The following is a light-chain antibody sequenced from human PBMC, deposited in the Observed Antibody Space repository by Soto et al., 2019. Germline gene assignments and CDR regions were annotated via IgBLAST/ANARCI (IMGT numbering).Light chain of an antibody. CDR3: CSYAGSNTFVL. J-gene: IGLJ2*01. Sequence: SYELTQPPSVSVAPGQTARITCGGNNIGSKSVHWYQQKPGQAPVLVVYDDSDRPSGIPERFSGSNSGNTATLTISRVEAGDEADYYCCSYAGSNTFVLLGGGTKLTVL. CDR2: DDS. CDR1: NIGSKS. V-gene: IGLV3-21*02.